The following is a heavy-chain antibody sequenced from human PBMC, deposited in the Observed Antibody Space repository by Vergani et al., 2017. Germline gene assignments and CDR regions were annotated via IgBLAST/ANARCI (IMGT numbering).Heavy chain of an antibody. J-gene: IGHJ4*02. V-gene: IGHV1-69*02. CDR2: IIPILGIA. CDR1: GGTFSSYT. CDR3: ARVKTYYYDSSGYPIFDY. D-gene: IGHD3-22*01. Sequence: QVQLVQSGAEVKKPGSSVKVSRKASGGTFSSYTISWVRQAPGQGLEWMGRIIPILGIANYAQKFQGRVTITADKSTSTAYMELSSLRSEDTAVYYCARVKTYYYDSSGYPIFDYWGQGTLVTVSS.